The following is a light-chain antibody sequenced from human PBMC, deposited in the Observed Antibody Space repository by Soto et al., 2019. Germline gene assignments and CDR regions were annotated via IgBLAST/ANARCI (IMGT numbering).Light chain of an antibody. Sequence: DIQMTQSPSSLSASVGDRVTITCQASQDISNYLNWYQQKPGKAPKLLIYDASNLETGVPSRFSGSGSGTDFNFTIISLQPEDIATYYCQKYDNLPFTFGPGTKV. CDR1: QDISNY. V-gene: IGKV1-33*01. CDR2: DAS. J-gene: IGKJ3*01. CDR3: QKYDNLPFT.